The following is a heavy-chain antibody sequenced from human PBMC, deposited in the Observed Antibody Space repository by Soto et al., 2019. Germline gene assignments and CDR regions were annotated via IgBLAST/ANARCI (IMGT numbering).Heavy chain of an antibody. CDR2: ISGSGGST. CDR3: ARVSSSSLGRWFDP. Sequence: GGSLRLSCAASGFTFSSYAMSWVRQAPGKGLEWVSAISGSGGSTYYADSVKGRFTISRDNSKNTLYLQMNSLRAEDTAVYYCARVSSSSLGRWFDPWGQGTLVTVSS. J-gene: IGHJ5*02. D-gene: IGHD6-6*01. CDR1: GFTFSSYA. V-gene: IGHV3-23*01.